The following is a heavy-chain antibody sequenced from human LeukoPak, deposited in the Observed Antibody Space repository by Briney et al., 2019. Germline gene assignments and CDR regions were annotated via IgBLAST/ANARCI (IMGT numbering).Heavy chain of an antibody. V-gene: IGHV3-30*02. CDR3: AKDRGYATLFDY. J-gene: IGHJ4*02. CDR1: GFTFSSYG. D-gene: IGHD2-8*01. Sequence: GGSLRLSCGASGFTFSSYGMHWVRQAPGKGLEWVAFIRYDGSNKNYADSVKGRFTISRDNSKNTLYLQMNSLRGEDTAVYYCAKDRGYATLFDYWGQGTLVTVSS. CDR2: IRYDGSNK.